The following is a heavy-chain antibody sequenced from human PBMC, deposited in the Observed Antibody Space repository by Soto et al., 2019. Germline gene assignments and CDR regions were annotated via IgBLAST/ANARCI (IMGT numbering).Heavy chain of an antibody. Sequence: EVQLVESGGGLIQPGGSLRLSCAASGFTVSSNYMSWVRQAPGKGLEWVSVIYSGGSTYYADSVKGRFTISRDNSKYTVSLQMNSLRAEDTAVYYCARGKWAGAATPIEYWGQGTLVTVSS. V-gene: IGHV3-53*01. CDR1: GFTVSSNY. D-gene: IGHD2-15*01. J-gene: IGHJ4*02. CDR3: ARGKWAGAATPIEY. CDR2: IYSGGST.